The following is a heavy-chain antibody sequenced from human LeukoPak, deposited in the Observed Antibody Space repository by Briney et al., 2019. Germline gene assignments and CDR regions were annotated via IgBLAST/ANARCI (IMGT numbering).Heavy chain of an antibody. CDR2: ISGSGGST. D-gene: IGHD2-21*02. CDR3: AKIGCGGDCYTLADY. J-gene: IGHJ4*02. Sequence: GGSLRLSCAASGFTFSSYAMSWGRQAPGKGVEWVSAISGSGGSTYYADSVKGRFTISRDNSENTLYLQMNSLRAEDTAVYYCAKIGCGGDCYTLADYWGQGTLVTVSS. V-gene: IGHV3-23*01. CDR1: GFTFSSYA.